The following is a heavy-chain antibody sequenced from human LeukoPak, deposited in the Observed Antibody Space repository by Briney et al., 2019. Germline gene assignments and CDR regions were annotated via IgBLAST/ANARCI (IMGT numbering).Heavy chain of an antibody. J-gene: IGHJ4*02. CDR1: GGSFSGYY. V-gene: IGHV4-34*01. CDR3: ARYRGASGYHFDY. Sequence: PSETLSLTCAVYGGSFSGYYWSWIRQPPGKGLEWIGEINHSGSTNYNPSLKSRVAISVDPSKNHFSLKLSSVTAADTAMYYCARYRGASGYHFDYWGQGTLVTVSS. D-gene: IGHD5-12*01. CDR2: INHSGST.